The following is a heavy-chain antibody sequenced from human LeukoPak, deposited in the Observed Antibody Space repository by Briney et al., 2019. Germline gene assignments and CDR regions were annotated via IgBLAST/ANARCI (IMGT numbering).Heavy chain of an antibody. CDR2: ISSSGSTI. CDR3: ARDQRGYDFWRNYYYYMDV. V-gene: IGHV3-11*01. CDR1: GFTFSDYY. J-gene: IGHJ6*03. D-gene: IGHD3-3*01. Sequence: GGSLRLSCAASGFTFSDYYMSWIRQAPGKGLEWVSYISSSGSTIYYADSVKGRFTISRDNAKNSLYLQMNSLRAEDMAVYYCARDQRGYDFWRNYYYYMDVWGKGTTVTVSS.